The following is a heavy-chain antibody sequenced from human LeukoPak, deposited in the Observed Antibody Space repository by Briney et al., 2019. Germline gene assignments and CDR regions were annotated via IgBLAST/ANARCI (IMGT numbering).Heavy chain of an antibody. D-gene: IGHD2-2*01. V-gene: IGHV4-30-4*01. CDR2: IYYSGST. Sequence: SETLSLTCTVSGGSISSGDYYWSWIRQPPGKGLEWIGYIYYSGSTYYNPSLKSRVTISVDTSKNQFSLKLSCVTAADTAVYYCARARIVVVPAAMSNWFDPWGQGTLVTVSS. CDR1: GGSISSGDYY. J-gene: IGHJ5*02. CDR3: ARARIVVVPAAMSNWFDP.